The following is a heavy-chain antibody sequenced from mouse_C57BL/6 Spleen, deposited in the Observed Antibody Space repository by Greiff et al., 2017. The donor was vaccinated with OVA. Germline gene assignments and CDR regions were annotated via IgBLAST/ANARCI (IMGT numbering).Heavy chain of an antibody. CDR3: ARQGYGYYFVY. CDR2: ISGGGGNT. V-gene: IGHV5-9*01. CDR1: GFTFSSYT. D-gene: IGHD2-10*02. J-gene: IGHJ2*01. Sequence: EVQVVESGGGLVKPGGSLKLSCAASGFTFSSYTMSWVRQTPEQRLEWVATISGGGGNTYYPDSVQGRFTLSRDNAKNTLNLQMSSLRSEDTALYYCARQGYGYYFVYWGQGTTLTVSS.